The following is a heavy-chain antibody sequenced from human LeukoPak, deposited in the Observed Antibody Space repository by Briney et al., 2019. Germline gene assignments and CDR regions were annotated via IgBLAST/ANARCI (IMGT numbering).Heavy chain of an antibody. CDR1: GYSISSGYY. CDR3: AKPQSSLSHFYDS. Sequence: SETLSLTCAVSGYSISSGYYWGWIRQPPGKGLEWIGSIYHSGTTYYNLSLTSRVTISVDTSKNHFSLKVNSVTAADTAVYYCAKPQSSLSHFYDSWGQGTLITVSS. J-gene: IGHJ4*02. CDR2: IYHSGTT. D-gene: IGHD6-6*01. V-gene: IGHV4-38-2*01.